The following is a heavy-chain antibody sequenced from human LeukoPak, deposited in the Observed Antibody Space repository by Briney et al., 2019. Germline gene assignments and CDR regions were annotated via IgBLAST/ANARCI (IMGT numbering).Heavy chain of an antibody. Sequence: ETLPLTCTVSGGSISSYYWSWIRQPPGKGLEWVSANSGSGGSTYYADSVKGRFTISRDNSKNTLYLQMNSLRAEDTAVYYCAKADSYYYDSSGYYGSRYFDYWGQGTLVTVSS. CDR1: GGSISSYY. V-gene: IGHV3-23*01. J-gene: IGHJ4*02. CDR2: NSGSGGST. D-gene: IGHD3-22*01. CDR3: AKADSYYYDSSGYYGSRYFDY.